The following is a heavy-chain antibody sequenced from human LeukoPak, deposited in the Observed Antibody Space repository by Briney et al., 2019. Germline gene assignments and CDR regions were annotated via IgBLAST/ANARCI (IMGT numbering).Heavy chain of an antibody. CDR3: ARGGVFSSSWFAYFDY. J-gene: IGHJ4*02. V-gene: IGHV5-51*01. D-gene: IGHD6-13*01. Sequence: GESLKISCKASGDTFTNYWIAWVRQMPGKGLEWMGIIYPGDSDTRYSPSVEGQVTISVDKSISTAFLQWSRLKASDTAMYYCARGGVFSSSWFAYFDYWGQGTLVTVSS. CDR2: IYPGDSDT. CDR1: GDTFTNYW.